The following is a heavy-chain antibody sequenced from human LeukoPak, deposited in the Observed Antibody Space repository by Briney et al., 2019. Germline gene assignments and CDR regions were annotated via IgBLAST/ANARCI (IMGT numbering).Heavy chain of an antibody. V-gene: IGHV6-1*01. CDR3: AREVVVTAIPNWFDP. CDR1: GDSVSSNSAA. CDR2: TYYRSKLYN. D-gene: IGHD2-21*02. J-gene: IGHJ5*02. Sequence: SQTLSLTCALSGDSVSSNSAAWNWLRQSPSRGLEWLGRTYYRSKLYNDYAVSVKSRITINPDTSKNQFSLQLNSVTPEDTAVYYCAREVVVTAIPNWFDPWGQGTLVTVSS.